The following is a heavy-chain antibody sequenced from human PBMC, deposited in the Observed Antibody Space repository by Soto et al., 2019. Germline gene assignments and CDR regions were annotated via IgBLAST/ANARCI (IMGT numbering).Heavy chain of an antibody. D-gene: IGHD2-2*01. CDR1: GFTFSSYS. CDR2: ISSSSSTI. V-gene: IGHV3-48*01. CDR3: ARDQVVVPAAIPTFWYYYYMDV. Sequence: GGSLRLSCAASGFTFSSYSMNWVRQAPGKGLEWVSYISSSSSTIYYADSVKGRFTISRDNAKNSLYLQMNSLRAEDTAVYYCARDQVVVPAAIPTFWYYYYMDVWGKGTTVTVSS. J-gene: IGHJ6*03.